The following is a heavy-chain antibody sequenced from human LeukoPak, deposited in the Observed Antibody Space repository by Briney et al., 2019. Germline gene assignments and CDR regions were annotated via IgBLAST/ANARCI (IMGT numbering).Heavy chain of an antibody. CDR2: IRSDGSNK. V-gene: IGHV3-30*02. CDR3: ARRAGAYSHPYDY. CDR1: GSTFSSYG. D-gene: IGHD4/OR15-4a*01. J-gene: IGHJ4*02. Sequence: GGSLRISCAASGSTFSSYGMHWVRQAPGKGLEWVAFIRSDGSNKYYADSVKGRFTISRDNSKNTLYLQMNSLRAEDTAVYYCARRAGAYSHPYDYWGQGTLVTVSS.